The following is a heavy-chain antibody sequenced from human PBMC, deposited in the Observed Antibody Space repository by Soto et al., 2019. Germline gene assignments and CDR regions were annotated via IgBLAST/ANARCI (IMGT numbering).Heavy chain of an antibody. CDR3: ARFGSFGMVVAAIPYYFDY. CDR1: GYTFTSYG. D-gene: IGHD2-15*01. CDR2: ISAYNGNT. V-gene: IGHV1-18*04. Sequence: ASVKVSCKASGYTFTSYGISWVRQAPGQGLEWMGWISAYNGNTNYAQKLQGRVTMTTDTSTSTAYMELRSLRSDDTAVYYCARFGSFGMVVAAIPYYFDYWGQGTLVTVSS. J-gene: IGHJ4*02.